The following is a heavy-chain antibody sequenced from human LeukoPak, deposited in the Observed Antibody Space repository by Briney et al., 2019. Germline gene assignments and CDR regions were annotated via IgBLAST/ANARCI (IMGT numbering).Heavy chain of an antibody. D-gene: IGHD1-26*01. Sequence: GGSLRLSCAASGFTFSSYSMNWVRQAPGRGLEWVSSISSSSSYIYYADSVKGRFTISRDNAKNSLYLQMNSLRAEDTAVYYCARDLSGSYYFDYWGQGTLVTVSS. J-gene: IGHJ4*02. CDR3: ARDLSGSYYFDY. CDR1: GFTFSSYS. V-gene: IGHV3-21*01. CDR2: ISSSSSYI.